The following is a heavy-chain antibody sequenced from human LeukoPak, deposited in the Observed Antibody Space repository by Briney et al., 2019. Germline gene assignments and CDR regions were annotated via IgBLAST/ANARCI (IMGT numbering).Heavy chain of an antibody. CDR1: GFNFNAAW. CDR3: SWELDVSFGRRLES. V-gene: IGHV3-15*01. J-gene: IGHJ4*02. Sequence: GGSLRLSCATSGFNFNAAWMSWVRQAPGKGLEWVGRLKSKGGGETADYSAPVKGRFTISRDDSKSTLYLEMNSLKIEDTAVYFCSWELDVSFGRRLESWGQGTLVTVAS. D-gene: IGHD1-1*01. CDR2: LKSKGGGETA.